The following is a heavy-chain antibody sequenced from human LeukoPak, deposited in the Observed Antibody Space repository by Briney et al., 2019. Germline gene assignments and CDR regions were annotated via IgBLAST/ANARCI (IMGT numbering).Heavy chain of an antibody. Sequence: GGSLRLSCAASGFTFSSYSMNWGRQAPGKGLEWVSSISSSSSYIYYADSVKGRFTISRDNAKNSLYLQMNSLRAEDTAVYYCARDWRGYSSGWLNSEDAFDIWGQGTMVTVSS. V-gene: IGHV3-21*01. CDR3: ARDWRGYSSGWLNSEDAFDI. CDR1: GFTFSSYS. D-gene: IGHD6-19*01. CDR2: ISSSSSYI. J-gene: IGHJ3*02.